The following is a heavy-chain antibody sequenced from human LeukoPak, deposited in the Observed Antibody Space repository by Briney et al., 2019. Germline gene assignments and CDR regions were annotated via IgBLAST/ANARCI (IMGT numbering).Heavy chain of an antibody. CDR3: ARGPDYGDVDY. CDR2: IYYSGST. D-gene: IGHD4-17*01. J-gene: IGHJ4*02. Sequence: SETLSLTCTVSGGSISSTTYYWGWIRQPPGKGLEWIGSIYYSGSTYYNPSLKSRVTISVDTSKNQFSLKLTSVTAADTAVYYCARGPDYGDVDYWGQGTLVTVSS. V-gene: IGHV4-39*07. CDR1: GGSISSTTYY.